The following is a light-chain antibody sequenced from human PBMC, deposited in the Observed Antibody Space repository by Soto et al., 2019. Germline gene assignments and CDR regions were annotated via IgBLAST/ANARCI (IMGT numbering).Light chain of an antibody. CDR2: GAS. J-gene: IGKJ2*01. CDR3: HKDDDGPYT. V-gene: IGKV3-15*01. CDR1: QSVSSN. Sequence: EIVMTQSPDTLSLSQGERATLSCRASQSVSSNVAWYQQIPGQTPRLLIYGASTRATGIPVRFSGSGSGTEFTLTISILQSEDFAVYYCHKDDDGPYTFGQGTK.